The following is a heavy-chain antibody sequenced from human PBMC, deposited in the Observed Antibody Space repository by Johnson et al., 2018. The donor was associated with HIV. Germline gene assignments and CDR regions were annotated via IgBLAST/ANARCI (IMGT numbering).Heavy chain of an antibody. V-gene: IGHV3-30*18. J-gene: IGHJ3*02. CDR3: AKESGGSGSYYIGDMGDAFDI. Sequence: QVQLVESGGGVVQPGRSLRLSCAASGFTFTTYGMHWVRQAPGKGLEWVAVISYDGNNKYYADSVKGRFTISRDNSKNTLYLQMNSLRAEDTAVSFCAKESGGSGSYYIGDMGDAFDIWGQGTLVTVSS. CDR1: GFTFTTYG. CDR2: ISYDGNNK. D-gene: IGHD3-10*01.